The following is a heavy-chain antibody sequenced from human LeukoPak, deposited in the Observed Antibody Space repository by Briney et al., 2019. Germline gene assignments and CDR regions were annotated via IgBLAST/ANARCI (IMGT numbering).Heavy chain of an antibody. Sequence: SETLSLTCTVSGGSISSYYWSWIRQPPGKGLEWIGYIYYSGSTNYNPSLKSRVTISVDTSKNQFSLKLSSVTAADTAVYYCARVENSGGYSYGYFSIPMPGGYYYMDVWGKGTTVTVSS. CDR3: ARVENSGGYSYGYFSIPMPGGYYYMDV. CDR2: IYYSGST. D-gene: IGHD5-18*01. J-gene: IGHJ6*03. V-gene: IGHV4-59*12. CDR1: GGSISSYY.